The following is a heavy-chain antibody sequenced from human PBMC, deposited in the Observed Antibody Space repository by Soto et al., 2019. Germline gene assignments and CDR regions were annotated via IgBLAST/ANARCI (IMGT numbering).Heavy chain of an antibody. V-gene: IGHV3-74*01. Sequence: GGSLRHSCAGSGFTFRSYWMHWVRQAPGKGLVWVSRINSVGSSTSYAASVKGRFTISRDNAKNTLYLQMNSLRAEDTAVYYCARDLVRNYVSGDVWGQGTTVTVSS. J-gene: IGHJ6*02. CDR2: INSVGSST. D-gene: IGHD4-4*01. CDR1: GFTFRSYW. CDR3: ARDLVRNYVSGDV.